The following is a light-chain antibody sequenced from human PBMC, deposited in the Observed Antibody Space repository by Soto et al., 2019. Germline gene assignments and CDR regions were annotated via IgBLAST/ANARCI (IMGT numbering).Light chain of an antibody. CDR1: QGISNY. CDR3: QKYNSAPRT. J-gene: IGKJ3*01. V-gene: IGKV1-27*01. Sequence: DIQMTQSPSSLSASVGDRVTITCRASQGISNYLAWYQQKPGKVPKLLIYAASTWQSGVPARFSGSGSGTDFTLTISRLEPEDFATYYCQKYNSAPRTFGPGTKVDIK. CDR2: AAS.